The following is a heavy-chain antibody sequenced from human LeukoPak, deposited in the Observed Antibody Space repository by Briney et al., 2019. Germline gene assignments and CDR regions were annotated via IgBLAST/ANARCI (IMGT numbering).Heavy chain of an antibody. V-gene: IGHV3-9*01. Sequence: PGRSLRLSCAASGFTFDDYAMHWVRQAPGKGLEWVSGISWNSGSIGYADSVKGRFTISRDNSKSTLYLQMNSLRAEDTAVYYCTGDSSAGRVYYWGQGTLVTVSS. CDR2: ISWNSGSI. CDR1: GFTFDDYA. CDR3: TGDSSAGRVYY. D-gene: IGHD6-13*01. J-gene: IGHJ4*02.